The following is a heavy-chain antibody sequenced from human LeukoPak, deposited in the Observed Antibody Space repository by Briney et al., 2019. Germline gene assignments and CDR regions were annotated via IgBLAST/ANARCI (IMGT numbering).Heavy chain of an antibody. CDR3: ARAGCSGGNCYYSFDY. Sequence: GGSLRLSCAASGFTVSSNYMSWVRQAPGKGLEWVSVIYSGGNTYYADSVKGRFTISRDNSKNTLYLQMNSLRAEDTAVYYCARAGCSGGNCYYSFDYWGQGTLVTVSS. D-gene: IGHD2-15*01. V-gene: IGHV3-53*01. CDR1: GFTVSSNY. J-gene: IGHJ4*02. CDR2: IYSGGNT.